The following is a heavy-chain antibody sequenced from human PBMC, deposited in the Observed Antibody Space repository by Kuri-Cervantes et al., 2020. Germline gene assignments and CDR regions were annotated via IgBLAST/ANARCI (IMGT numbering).Heavy chain of an antibody. V-gene: IGHV3-23*01. CDR3: AKDGVLIGSGSYYALYYYYYMDV. CDR2: ISGSGGST. Sequence: GGSLRLSCAASGFTFSSYAMSWVRQAPGKGLEWVSAISGSGGSTYYADSVKGRFTISRDNSKNTLYLQMNNLRGEDTAVYYCAKDGVLIGSGSYYALYYYYYMDVWGKGTTVTVSS. CDR1: GFTFSSYA. D-gene: IGHD3-10*01. J-gene: IGHJ6*03.